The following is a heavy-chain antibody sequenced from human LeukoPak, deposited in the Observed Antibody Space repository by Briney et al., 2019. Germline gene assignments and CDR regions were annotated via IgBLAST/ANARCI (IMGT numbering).Heavy chain of an antibody. Sequence: SGPTLVKPTQTLTLTCTFSGFSLSTTGMGVGWIRQPPGKALEWLALIFWNDVHRYSPPLRSRLTIAKDTSKNQVVLTMTNMDPVDTATYFCAHRRNYDIVTGSFDYWGQGTLVTVSS. V-gene: IGHV2-5*01. D-gene: IGHD3-9*01. CDR1: GFSLSTTGMG. J-gene: IGHJ4*02. CDR3: AHRRNYDIVTGSFDY. CDR2: IFWNDVH.